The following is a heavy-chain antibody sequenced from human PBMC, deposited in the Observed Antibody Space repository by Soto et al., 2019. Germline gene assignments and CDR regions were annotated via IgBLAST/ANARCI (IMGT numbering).Heavy chain of an antibody. CDR2: MSHSGGT. J-gene: IGHJ3*02. V-gene: IGHV4-34*01. Sequence: QVQLQQWGAGLLKPSETLSLTCAVYGGFVSSGSYYWCWIRQPPGKGLEWIGEMSHSGGTHFNPSPKSRVTISVDTCKNQFSLKMSSVTAAETAVYYCSRVERGTATTVVDAFDIWGPGTMVTVSS. CDR3: SRVERGTATTVVDAFDI. D-gene: IGHD1-1*01. CDR1: GGFVSSGSYY.